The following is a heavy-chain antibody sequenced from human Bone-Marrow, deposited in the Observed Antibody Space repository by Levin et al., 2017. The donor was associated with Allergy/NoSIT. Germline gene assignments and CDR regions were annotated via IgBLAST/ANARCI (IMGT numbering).Heavy chain of an antibody. CDR3: TTYPGIVGATTDFPFYYYYGMDV. CDR1: GFTFSNAW. Sequence: GESLKISCAASGFTFSNAWMSWVRQAPGKGLEWVGRIKSKTDGGTTDYAAPVKGRFTISRDDSKNTLYLQMNSLKTEDTAVYYCTTYPGIVGATTDFPFYYYYGMDVWGQGTTVTVSS. J-gene: IGHJ6*02. D-gene: IGHD1-26*01. CDR2: IKSKTDGGTT. V-gene: IGHV3-15*01.